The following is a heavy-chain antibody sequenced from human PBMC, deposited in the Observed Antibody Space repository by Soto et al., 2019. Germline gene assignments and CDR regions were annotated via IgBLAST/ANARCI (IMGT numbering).Heavy chain of an antibody. D-gene: IGHD4-17*01. Sequence: QVQLQESGPGLVKPSQTLSLTCTVSGASINGGGYYWSWIRQHPGKGLEWIGSIYYSGNTYYSPSLKSRVTISVDTSKNHFSLRLTSVTAADTAVCYCARDPSYGDYSYYGMDVWGQGTTVTVSS. CDR1: GASINGGGYY. CDR3: ARDPSYGDYSYYGMDV. V-gene: IGHV4-31*03. J-gene: IGHJ6*02. CDR2: IYYSGNT.